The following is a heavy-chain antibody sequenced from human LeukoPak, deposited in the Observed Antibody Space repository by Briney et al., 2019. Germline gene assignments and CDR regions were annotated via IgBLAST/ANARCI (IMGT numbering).Heavy chain of an antibody. CDR3: ARSTGGWSYFDY. Sequence: SETLSLTCTVSGGSISSNYWSWIRQPPGKGLEWIGYIYDSGTTNYNPSLKSRATISEDTSKNQFSLKLSSVTAADTAVYCCARSTGGWSYFDYWGQGTLVTVSS. CDR2: IYDSGTT. V-gene: IGHV4-59*01. J-gene: IGHJ4*02. CDR1: GGSISSNY. D-gene: IGHD6-19*01.